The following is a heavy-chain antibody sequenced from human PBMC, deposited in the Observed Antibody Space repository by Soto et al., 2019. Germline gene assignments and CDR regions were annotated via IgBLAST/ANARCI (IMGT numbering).Heavy chain of an antibody. CDR1: GGSISSGSYY. CDR3: ARSDSSTKTPYYFDH. CDR2: IYSTEST. D-gene: IGHD3-22*01. V-gene: IGHV4-31*03. J-gene: IGHJ4*02. Sequence: SETLSLTCTVSGGSISSGSYYWTWIRQHTGKGLEWIGYIYSTESTNYTPSLKSRLTISVVMSASQFSLKLCSVTVADTAVYYFARSDSSTKTPYYFDHWGQGTLVTVSS.